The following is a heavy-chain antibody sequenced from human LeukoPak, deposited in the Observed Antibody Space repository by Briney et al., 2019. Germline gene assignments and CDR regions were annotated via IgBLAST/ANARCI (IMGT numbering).Heavy chain of an antibody. CDR1: GFTFSSYW. Sequence: GGSLRLSCAASGFTFSSYWMTWVRQAPGKGLEWVANIKQDGSEEYYVDSVKGRFTISRDNAKNSLYLQMNSLRAEDTAVYYSARDGLGSAFDYWGQGTLVTVYS. D-gene: IGHD3/OR15-3a*01. CDR2: IKQDGSEE. J-gene: IGHJ4*02. CDR3: ARDGLGSAFDY. V-gene: IGHV3-7*01.